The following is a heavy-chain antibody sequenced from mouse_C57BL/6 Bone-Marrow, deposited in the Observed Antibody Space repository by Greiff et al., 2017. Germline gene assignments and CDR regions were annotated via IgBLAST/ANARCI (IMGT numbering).Heavy chain of an antibody. Sequence: VQLQQPGAELVKPGASVKLSCKASGYTFTSYWMHWVKQRPGRGLEWIGRIDPNSGGTKYNEKFKSKATLTVDKPSSTAYMQLSSLTSEDSAVYYCASPPYYSNPYYAMDYWGQGTSVTVSS. D-gene: IGHD2-5*01. J-gene: IGHJ4*01. CDR1: GYTFTSYW. CDR3: ASPPYYSNPYYAMDY. V-gene: IGHV1-72*01. CDR2: IDPNSGGT.